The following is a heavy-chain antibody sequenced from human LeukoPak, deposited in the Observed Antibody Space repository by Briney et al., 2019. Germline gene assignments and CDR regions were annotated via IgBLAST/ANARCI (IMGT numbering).Heavy chain of an antibody. CDR2: FNRSGST. V-gene: IGHV4-34*01. D-gene: IGHD4-11*01. J-gene: IGHJ6*03. CDR3: ARAVTTLTTTYFYYYHMDV. CDR1: GGSFSDFY. Sequence: SETLSLTCAVYGGSFSDFYWTWVRQPPGEGLDWIGEFNRSGSTNSNPSLKSRVTMSVDTSKNQFSLHLSSVTAADTAVYYCARAVTTLTTTYFYYYHMDVWGQGATVTVSS.